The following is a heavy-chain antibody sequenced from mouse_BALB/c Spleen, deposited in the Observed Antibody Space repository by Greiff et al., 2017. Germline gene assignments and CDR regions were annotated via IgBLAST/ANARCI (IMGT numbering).Heavy chain of an antibody. D-gene: IGHD1-1*01. CDR1: GFNIKDYY. Sequence: EVQLQQSGAELVRPGALVKLSCKASGFNIKDYYMHWVKQRPEQGLEWIGWIDPENGNTIYDPKFQGKASITADTSSNTAYLQLSSLTSEDTAVYYCARRRDYGSSYWYFDVWGAGTTVTVSS. J-gene: IGHJ1*01. CDR2: IDPENGNT. CDR3: ARRRDYGSSYWYFDV. V-gene: IGHV14-1*02.